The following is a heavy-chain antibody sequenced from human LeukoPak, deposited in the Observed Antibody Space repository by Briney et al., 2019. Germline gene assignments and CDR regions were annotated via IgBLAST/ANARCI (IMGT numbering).Heavy chain of an antibody. CDR1: GGSISNYY. J-gene: IGHJ3*02. CDR2: IYYNGIT. Sequence: PSETLSLTCTVSGGSISNYYWSWIRQPPGKGLEWIGYIYYNGITNYNPSLKSRVTISVDTSKNQFSLKLSSVTAADTAVYYCARVSLRGYCSSTSCPAGDAFDIWGQGTMVTVSS. V-gene: IGHV4-59*08. D-gene: IGHD2-2*01. CDR3: ARVSLRGYCSSTSCPAGDAFDI.